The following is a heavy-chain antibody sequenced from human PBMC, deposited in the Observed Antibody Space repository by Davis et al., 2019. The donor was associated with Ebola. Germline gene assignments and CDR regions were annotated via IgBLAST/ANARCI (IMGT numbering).Heavy chain of an antibody. J-gene: IGHJ4*02. V-gene: IGHV5-51*01. D-gene: IGHD4-17*01. Sequence: GESLKISCQASGYSFTTYWIGWVRQMPGKGLEWMGIIYPGDSDTRYSPSLQGQVTISAEKSISTAYLQWSSLKASDTAMYYCARSSDSTVTRPIAYWGQGTLVTVSS. CDR1: GYSFTTYW. CDR3: ARSSDSTVTRPIAY. CDR2: IYPGDSDT.